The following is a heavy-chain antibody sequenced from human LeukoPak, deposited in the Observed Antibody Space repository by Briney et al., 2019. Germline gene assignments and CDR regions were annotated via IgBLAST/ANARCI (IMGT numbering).Heavy chain of an antibody. CDR1: GGSISSSSYY. J-gene: IGHJ4*02. CDR3: ARHYGDPSPFYFDY. D-gene: IGHD4-17*01. V-gene: IGHV4-39*07. CDR2: IYYSGST. Sequence: SETLSLTCTVSGGSISSSSYYWGWIRQPPGKGLEWIGSIYYSGSTYHNPSLKSRVTISVDTSKNQFSLKLSSVIAADTAVYYCARHYGDPSPFYFDYWGQGTLVTVSS.